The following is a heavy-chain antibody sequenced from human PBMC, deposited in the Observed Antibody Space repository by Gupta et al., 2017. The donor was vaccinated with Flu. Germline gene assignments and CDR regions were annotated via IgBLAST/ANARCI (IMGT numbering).Heavy chain of an antibody. CDR1: GFTLSNND. J-gene: IGHJ4*02. D-gene: IGHD3-16*01. V-gene: IGHV3-48*03. Sequence: EVQLVESGGGLVQPGGSLRLSCVASGFTLSNNDMSWVRQAPGRGLEWVSVISSGGVTHYGDPVRGRFFISRDTANNSLYLQMIGLRDEDTAVYYCATGHWAKWGQGTLVTVSA. CDR2: ISSGGVT. CDR3: ATGHWAK.